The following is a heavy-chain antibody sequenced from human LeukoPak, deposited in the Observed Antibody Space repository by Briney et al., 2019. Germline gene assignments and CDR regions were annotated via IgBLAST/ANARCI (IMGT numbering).Heavy chain of an antibody. J-gene: IGHJ4*02. Sequence: ASVKVSCKASGYTFTSYGISWVRQAPGQGLEWMGWISAYNGNTNYAQKLQGRVTMTTDTSTSTAYMELRSLRSDDTAVYYCARPYGSGSYYNSPLDYWGQRTLVTVSS. V-gene: IGHV1-18*04. CDR1: GYTFTSYG. D-gene: IGHD3-10*01. CDR2: ISAYNGNT. CDR3: ARPYGSGSYYNSPLDY.